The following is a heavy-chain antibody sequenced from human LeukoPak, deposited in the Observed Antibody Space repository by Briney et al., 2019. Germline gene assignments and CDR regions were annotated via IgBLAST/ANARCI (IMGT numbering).Heavy chain of an antibody. V-gene: IGHV3-33*06. J-gene: IGHJ1*01. CDR2: IWYGGSNK. D-gene: IGHD3-22*01. CDR3: AKDLQTSSGYLEYFQH. Sequence: GGSLRLSCAASGFYFSSYGMHWVRQAPPKGLEWVAVIWYGGSNKYYADSVKGRLTIFRDNSKNTLYLQMNSLRAEDTAVYYCAKDLQTSSGYLEYFQHWGQGTLVTVSS. CDR1: GFYFSSYG.